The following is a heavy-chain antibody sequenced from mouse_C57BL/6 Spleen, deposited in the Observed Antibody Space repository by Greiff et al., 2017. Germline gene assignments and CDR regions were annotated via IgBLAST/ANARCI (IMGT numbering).Heavy chain of an antibody. CDR3: AIYYGNYYAIDY. V-gene: IGHV1-72*01. Sequence: QVPLQQPGAELVQPGASVKLSCKASGYTFTSYWMHWVKPRPGRGLEWIGRIDPNSGGTKYNEKFKSKATLTVDKPSSTAYMQLSSLTSEDSSVYYSAIYYGNYYAIDYWGQGTSVTVSS. CDR1: GYTFTSYW. CDR2: IDPNSGGT. D-gene: IGHD2-1*01. J-gene: IGHJ4*01.